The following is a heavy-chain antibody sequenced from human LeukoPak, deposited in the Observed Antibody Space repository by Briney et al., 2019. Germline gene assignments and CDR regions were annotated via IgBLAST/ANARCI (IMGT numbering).Heavy chain of an antibody. CDR3: AKDWGPETLAFDI. Sequence: GASVKVSCKVSGYTLTELSMHWVRQAPGKGLEWMGGFDPEDGETIYAQKFQGRVTMTEDTSTDTAYMELSSLRAEDTALYYCAKDWGPETLAFDIWGQGTMVTVSS. CDR1: GYTLTELS. V-gene: IGHV1-24*01. D-gene: IGHD3-16*01. J-gene: IGHJ3*02. CDR2: FDPEDGET.